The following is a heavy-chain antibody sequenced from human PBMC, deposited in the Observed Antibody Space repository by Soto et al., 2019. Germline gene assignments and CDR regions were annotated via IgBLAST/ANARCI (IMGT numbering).Heavy chain of an antibody. Sequence: QVQLVQSGAEVKRPGSSVKVSCQTSGGTFRTYTINWVRQAPGQGLEWMGRIIPILDVANYAQKFQGRVTITADKSTSTAHMELRSLRSEDTAVYYCARSIQEEIGVAGPKDIWFDPWGQGTLFTVSS. CDR2: IIPILDVA. V-gene: IGHV1-69*02. CDR3: ARSIQEEIGVAGPKDIWFDP. D-gene: IGHD6-19*01. J-gene: IGHJ5*02. CDR1: GGTFRTYT.